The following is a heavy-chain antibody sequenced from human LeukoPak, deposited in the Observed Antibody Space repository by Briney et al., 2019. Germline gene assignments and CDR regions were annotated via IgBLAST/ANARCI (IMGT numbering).Heavy chain of an antibody. D-gene: IGHD3-10*01. CDR1: GYTFTDYY. CDR2: VDLEDGET. V-gene: IGHV1-69-2*01. CDR3: ATSERLLWFGESPGAFDY. J-gene: IGHJ4*02. Sequence: ASVKVSCKVSGYTFTDYYMHWVQQAPGKGLEWMGLVDLEDGETIYAEKFQGKVTITADTPTDTAYMELSSLRSEDTAVYYCATSERLLWFGESPGAFDYWGQGTLVTVSS.